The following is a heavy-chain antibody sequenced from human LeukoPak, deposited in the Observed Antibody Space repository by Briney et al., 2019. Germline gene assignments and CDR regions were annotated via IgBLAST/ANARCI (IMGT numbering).Heavy chain of an antibody. V-gene: IGHV3-9*01. Sequence: PGGSLRLSCAASGFTFSSYSMNWVRQAPGKGLEWVSGITWDGGDIGYADPVKGRFTISRDNAKNSLYLQMNSLRAEDTALYYCTKGRGSSSWSYGMDVWGLGTTVTVSS. CDR2: ITWDGGDI. CDR3: TKGRGSSSWSYGMDV. D-gene: IGHD6-13*01. J-gene: IGHJ6*02. CDR1: GFTFSSYS.